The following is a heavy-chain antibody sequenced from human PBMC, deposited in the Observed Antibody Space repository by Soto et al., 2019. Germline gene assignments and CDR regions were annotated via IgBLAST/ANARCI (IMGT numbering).Heavy chain of an antibody. V-gene: IGHV4-31*03. CDR3: ASLTKDLDS. D-gene: IGHD3-9*01. J-gene: IGHJ4*02. CDR1: GGSISTAYYY. Sequence: QVQLQESGPGLVKPSQTLSLTCTVSGGSISTAYYYWSWIRQHPGKGLEWIGYIYYIGDTNYNPSLKSRVSMSVDTSKNQFSLRLNPVTAADTAVYYCASLTKDLDSWGPGTLVTVSS. CDR2: IYYIGDT.